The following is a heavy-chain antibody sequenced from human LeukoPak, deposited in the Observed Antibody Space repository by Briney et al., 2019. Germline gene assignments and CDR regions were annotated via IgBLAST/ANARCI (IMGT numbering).Heavy chain of an antibody. Sequence: PSETLSLTCTVSGGSISSYYWSWIRQPPGKGLEWIGYIYYSGSTNYNPSLKSRVTISVDTSKNQFSLKLSSVTAADTAVYYCAREGDSSGYYYPYNWFDPWGQGTLVTVSS. CDR2: IYYSGST. J-gene: IGHJ5*02. CDR1: GGSISSYY. V-gene: IGHV4-59*01. D-gene: IGHD3-22*01. CDR3: AREGDSSGYYYPYNWFDP.